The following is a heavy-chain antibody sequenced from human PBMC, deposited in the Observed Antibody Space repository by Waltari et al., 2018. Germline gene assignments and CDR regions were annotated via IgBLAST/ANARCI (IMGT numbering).Heavy chain of an antibody. J-gene: IGHJ5*02. CDR2: MFSGDRT. D-gene: IGHD4-4*01. V-gene: IGHV3-53*02. Sequence: EVQLVETGGGLIQPGGSLNLSCAAAGFSVPDNYMRWFRQAPGKGLEWVSVMFSGDRTYYADAVKGRFIISRDKSTNTLYLQMNSLTVEDTALYYCARGGTVDSSWYDHWGQGTLVRVSS. CDR1: GFSVPDNY. CDR3: ARGGTVDSSWYDH.